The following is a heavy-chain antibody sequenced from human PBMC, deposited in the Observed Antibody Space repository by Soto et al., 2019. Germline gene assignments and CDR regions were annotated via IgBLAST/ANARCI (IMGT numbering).Heavy chain of an antibody. V-gene: IGHV2-5*02. CDR1: GFSLTTGGMG. CDR3: AYSPRYYSDSRRQKAGAFDI. J-gene: IGHJ3*02. CDR2: IYWEDDK. D-gene: IGHD3-22*01. Sequence: SGPTLVNPKQTLTLTCTFSGFSLTTGGMGVAWIRQPPGKARGWLALIYWEDDKRYSPSLKSRLTITKTPSKNQVVLTVTNMEAVDTATYYFAYSPRYYSDSRRQKAGAFDIWGPGTLVTVSS.